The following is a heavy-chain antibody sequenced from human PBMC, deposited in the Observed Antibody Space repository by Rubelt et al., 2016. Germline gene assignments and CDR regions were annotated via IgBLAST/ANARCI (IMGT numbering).Heavy chain of an antibody. CDR2: ISSSSSYI. CDR3: ARDRRDYGDYASYYGMDV. J-gene: IGHJ6*02. CDR1: GFTFSSYS. D-gene: IGHD4-17*01. Sequence: EVQLLESGGGLVKPGGSLRLSCAASGFTFSSYSMNWVRQAPGKGLEWVSSISSSSSYIYYADSVKGRFTISRDKSKNSLYLQMNSRRAEDTAVYYCARDRRDYGDYASYYGMDVWGQGTTVTVSS. V-gene: IGHV3-21*01.